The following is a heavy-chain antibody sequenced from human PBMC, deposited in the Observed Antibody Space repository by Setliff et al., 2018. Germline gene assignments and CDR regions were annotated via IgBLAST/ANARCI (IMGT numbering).Heavy chain of an antibody. V-gene: IGHV4-39*01. CDR2: IYYSGTT. J-gene: IGHJ3*02. Sequence: SETLSLTCTVSGGSISTSSYWGWIRQPPGKGLEWIGSIYYSGTTYYNPSLKSRVTISVDTSKNQFSLKLSSVTAADTAVYYCARRGYYYGWGDSNAFDIWGQGTMGTVSS. CDR3: ARRGYYYGWGDSNAFDI. D-gene: IGHD3-10*01. CDR1: GGSISTSSY.